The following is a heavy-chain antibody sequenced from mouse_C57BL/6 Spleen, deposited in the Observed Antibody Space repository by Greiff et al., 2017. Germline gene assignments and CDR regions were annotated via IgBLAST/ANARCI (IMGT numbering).Heavy chain of an antibody. CDR2: SYWDDDK. J-gene: IGHJ2*01. V-gene: IGHV8-12*01. Sequence: ESGPGILQSSQTLSLTCSFSGFSLSTSGMGVSWIRQPSGKGLEWLAHSYWDDDKRYNPSLKSQLTISKDTSRNQVFLKITSVDTADTATYYCARRRTTVGGFDDWGQGTTLTVSS. CDR1: GFSLSTSGMG. CDR3: ARRRTTVGGFDD. D-gene: IGHD1-1*01.